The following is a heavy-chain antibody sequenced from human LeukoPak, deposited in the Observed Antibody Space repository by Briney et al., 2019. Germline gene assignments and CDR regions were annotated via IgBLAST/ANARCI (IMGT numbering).Heavy chain of an antibody. CDR1: GFTFSSYG. Sequence: PGGSLRLSCAASGFTFSSYGMHWVRQAPGKGLEWVAVISYDGSNKYYADSVKGRFNISRDNSKNTLSLQTNSLRPEDTAFYYCAKDRSATALALRFFDFWGQGTLVTVSS. CDR2: ISYDGSNK. D-gene: IGHD5-18*01. J-gene: IGHJ4*02. V-gene: IGHV3-30*18. CDR3: AKDRSATALALRFFDF.